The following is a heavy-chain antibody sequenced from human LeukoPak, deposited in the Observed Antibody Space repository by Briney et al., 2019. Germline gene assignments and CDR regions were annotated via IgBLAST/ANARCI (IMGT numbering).Heavy chain of an antibody. V-gene: IGHV4-4*02. Sequence: SETLSLTCTVSGGSINSRHWLNWVRQPPGKGLEWIGEIFHTGSTNYNSSLKSRVTISVDESNNQFSLKMRSVTAADTAVYYCARAEGNLQLLTDYWGQGTLVTVSS. CDR1: GGSINSRHW. J-gene: IGHJ4*02. CDR2: IFHTGST. CDR3: ARAEGNLQLLTDY. D-gene: IGHD2-2*01.